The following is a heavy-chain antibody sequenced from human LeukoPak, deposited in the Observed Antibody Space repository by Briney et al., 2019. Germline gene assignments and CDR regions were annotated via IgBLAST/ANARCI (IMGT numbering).Heavy chain of an antibody. D-gene: IGHD3-22*01. Sequence: GGSLRLSCAASGFTFSSYWMHWVRQAPGKGLVWVSRINSDGSSTSYADSVKGRFTISRDNAKNTLYLQMNSLRAEDTAVYYCARDLFVTYYYDSSGSPYYYYYGMDVWGQGTTVTVSS. CDR1: GFTFSSYW. CDR2: INSDGSST. CDR3: ARDLFVTYYYDSSGSPYYYYYGMDV. J-gene: IGHJ6*02. V-gene: IGHV3-74*01.